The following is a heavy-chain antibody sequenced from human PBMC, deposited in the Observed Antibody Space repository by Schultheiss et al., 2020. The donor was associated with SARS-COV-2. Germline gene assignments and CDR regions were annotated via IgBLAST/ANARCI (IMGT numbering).Heavy chain of an antibody. CDR1: GFTFSSYG. CDR2: TSYDGSNQ. CDR3: ARESLSSSSWGGHPDY. Sequence: GGSLRLSCAASGFTFSSYGMHWVRQAPGKGLEWVAVTSYDGSNQYYADSVKGRFTLSRDNSKNTLYLQMNSLRAEDTAVYYCARESLSSSSWGGHPDYWGQGTLVTVSS. V-gene: IGHV3-30*03. J-gene: IGHJ4*02. D-gene: IGHD6-13*01.